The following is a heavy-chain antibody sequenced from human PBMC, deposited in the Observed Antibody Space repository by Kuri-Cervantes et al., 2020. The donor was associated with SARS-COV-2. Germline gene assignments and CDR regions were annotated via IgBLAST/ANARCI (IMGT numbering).Heavy chain of an antibody. V-gene: IGHV3-30-3*01. CDR1: GFPFSSYA. J-gene: IGHJ1*01. CDR2: ISYDGSNK. Sequence: GGFLRPPFAASGFPFSSYARHWVRQAPGKGLGWVAVISYDGSNKYYADAVKGRFTFSSDNSKNTLYLQMNSLRAEDTAVYYCARAREAAGTVVGDFQHWGQGTLVTVSS. D-gene: IGHD6-13*01. CDR3: ARAREAAGTVVGDFQH.